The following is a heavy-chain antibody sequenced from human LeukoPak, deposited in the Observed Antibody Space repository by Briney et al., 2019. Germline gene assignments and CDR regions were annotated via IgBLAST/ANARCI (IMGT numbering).Heavy chain of an antibody. Sequence: GGSLRLSCAASGFTFSSYAMSWVRQAPGKGLQWVSTISASGGSTYYADSVKGRFTISRDNSKNTLYLQMSCLRAEDTAVYYCATGDYLDYWGQGTLVTVSS. CDR3: ATGDYLDY. CDR1: GFTFSSYA. J-gene: IGHJ4*02. V-gene: IGHV3-23*01. CDR2: ISASGGST.